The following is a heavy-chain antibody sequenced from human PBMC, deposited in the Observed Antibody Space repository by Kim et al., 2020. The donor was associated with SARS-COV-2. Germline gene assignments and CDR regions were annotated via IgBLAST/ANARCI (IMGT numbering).Heavy chain of an antibody. D-gene: IGHD3-22*01. V-gene: IGHV3-30*18. CDR1: GFTFSSYG. CDR2: ISYDGSNK. CDR3: AKVLDYYDSSGYDY. Sequence: GGSLRLSCAASGFTFSSYGMHWVRQAPGKGLEWVAVISYDGSNKYYADSVKGRFTISRDNSKNTLYLQMNSLRAEDTDVYYCAKVLDYYDSSGYDYWGQG. J-gene: IGHJ4*02.